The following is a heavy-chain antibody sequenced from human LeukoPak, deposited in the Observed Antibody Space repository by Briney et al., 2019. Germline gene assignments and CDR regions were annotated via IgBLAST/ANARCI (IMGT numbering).Heavy chain of an antibody. Sequence: PGGSLRLSCAASGFTFTSYGMHWVRQAPGKGLEWVAVISYDGSNTYYADSVKGRFTISRDNAKSSLYLQMNSLRAEDTALYYCARDLGIVTTVWGQGTTVTVS. V-gene: IGHV3-30*03. CDR2: ISYDGSNT. CDR3: ARDLGIVTTV. CDR1: GFTFTSYG. J-gene: IGHJ6*02. D-gene: IGHD5-12*01.